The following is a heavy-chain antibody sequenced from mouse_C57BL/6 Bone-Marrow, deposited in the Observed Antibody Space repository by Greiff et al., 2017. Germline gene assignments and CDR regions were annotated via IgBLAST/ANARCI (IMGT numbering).Heavy chain of an antibody. CDR3: AKPHYYYGSSYDYAMDY. CDR1: GFSLTSYG. J-gene: IGHJ4*01. D-gene: IGHD1-1*01. CDR2: IWRGGST. V-gene: IGHV2-5*01. Sequence: VQRVESGPGLVQPSQSLSITCTVSGFSLTSYGVHWVRQSPGKGLEWLGVIWRGGSTDYNAAFMSRLSITKDNSKCQAFFKMNSLQADDTAIYYCAKPHYYYGSSYDYAMDYWVQGTSVTVSS.